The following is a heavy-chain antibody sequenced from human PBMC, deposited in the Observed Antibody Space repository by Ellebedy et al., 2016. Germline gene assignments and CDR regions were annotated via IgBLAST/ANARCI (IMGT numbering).Heavy chain of an antibody. CDR3: AKQLGYCSEGTCYFDF. Sequence: LSLTXXASGFTFSSSAMSWVRQAPGKGPEWVAAISDRGVNPYYADAVKGRFTISRDNSKSTLSLQMNSLGAEDTALYYCAKQLGYCSEGTCYFDFWGQGTPVTVSS. D-gene: IGHD2-15*01. J-gene: IGHJ4*02. V-gene: IGHV3-23*01. CDR2: ISDRGVNP. CDR1: GFTFSSSA.